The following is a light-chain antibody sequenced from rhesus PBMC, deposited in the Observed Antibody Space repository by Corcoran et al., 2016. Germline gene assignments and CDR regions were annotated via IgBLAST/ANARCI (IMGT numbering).Light chain of an antibody. CDR3: QHSSNWNS. Sequence: EIVMTHSPATLSLSLGERATLDCRARPSGTSNVAWYQQKAEQAPRLLSHGAFTRATGSPDRFSVSGSETDCTSIISRLQPEGVGVYYFQHSSNWNSFGQGTKVEIE. CDR1: PSGTSN. V-gene: IGKV3S9*01. CDR2: GAF. J-gene: IGKJ2*01.